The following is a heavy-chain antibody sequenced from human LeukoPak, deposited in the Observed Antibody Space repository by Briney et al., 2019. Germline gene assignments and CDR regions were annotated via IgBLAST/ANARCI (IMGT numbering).Heavy chain of an antibody. V-gene: IGHV3-21*01. CDR2: ISPDSTYI. D-gene: IGHD6-6*01. Sequence: GGSLRLSCAASGFTFSSNSMNGVRQAPGKGLEWVSSISPDSTYIYYADSVKGRFTISRDNAKNSLYLQMSSLRAEDTALYYCASGSIVASKEFDPWGQGTLVTVSS. CDR3: ASGSIVASKEFDP. CDR1: GFTFSSNS. J-gene: IGHJ5*02.